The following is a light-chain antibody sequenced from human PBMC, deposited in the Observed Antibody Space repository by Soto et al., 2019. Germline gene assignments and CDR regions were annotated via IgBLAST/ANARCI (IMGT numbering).Light chain of an antibody. CDR1: QNVSNW. J-gene: IGKJ2*01. V-gene: IGKV1-5*03. CDR3: QQYRKEST. CDR2: KAS. Sequence: DVEMTQSPSTLPTSIGDRVTINCRASQNVSNWLAWYQQKPGKAPKLLIYKASRLESGIPSRFSASGSGTDFTLTFNSLQSDDLATYFCQQYRKESTFGQGIKLEIK.